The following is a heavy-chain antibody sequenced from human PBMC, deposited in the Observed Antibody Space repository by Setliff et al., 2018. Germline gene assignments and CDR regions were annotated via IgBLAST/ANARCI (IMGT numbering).Heavy chain of an antibody. J-gene: IGHJ4*02. V-gene: IGHV3-20*04. CDR2: INSNGGSP. D-gene: IGHD5-18*01. CDR1: GFNFDEHV. CDR3: ARALYGYSYGYDF. Sequence: PGGSLRLSCAASGFNFDEHVMSWVRQATGKGLEWVSGINSNGGSPGYADSVKGRFTISRDNAKTSLYLQMNGLRAEDTGVYYCARALYGYSYGYDFWGQGTPVTVSS.